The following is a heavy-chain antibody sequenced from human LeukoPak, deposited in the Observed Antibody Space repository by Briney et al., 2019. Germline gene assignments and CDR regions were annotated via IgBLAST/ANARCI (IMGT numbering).Heavy chain of an antibody. CDR2: INHSGGT. D-gene: IGHD6-6*01. J-gene: IGHJ4*02. CDR3: ARSEYSSSSLVY. Sequence: SETLSLTCAVYGGSFSVYYWSWIRQPPGKGLEWIGEINHSGGTNYNPSLKSRVTISVDTSKNQFSLKLSSVTAADTAVYYCARSEYSSSSLVYWGQGTLVTVSS. CDR1: GGSFSVYY. V-gene: IGHV4-34*01.